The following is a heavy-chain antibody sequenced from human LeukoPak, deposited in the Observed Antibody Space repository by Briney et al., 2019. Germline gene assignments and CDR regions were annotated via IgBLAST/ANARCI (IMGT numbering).Heavy chain of an antibody. CDR2: ITTSTGNP. CDR3: ARDASTINFDY. J-gene: IGHJ4*02. D-gene: IGHD5/OR15-5a*01. CDR1: GYTFTGYS. Sequence: GASVKVSCKAPGYTFTGYSINWLRQAPGQGLEWMGWITTSTGNPTYAQGFTGRFVFSLDTSVSTTYLHINSLKAEDTAVYYCARDASTINFDYWGQGTLVTVSS. V-gene: IGHV7-4-1*02.